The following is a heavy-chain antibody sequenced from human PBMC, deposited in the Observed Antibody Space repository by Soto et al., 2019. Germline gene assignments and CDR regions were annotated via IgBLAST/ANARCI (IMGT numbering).Heavy chain of an antibody. J-gene: IGHJ5*02. V-gene: IGHV3-30*18. CDR3: AKEGGAYCGGDCSVEP. Sequence: GGTLRLSCFDSGFTFSSYGIHWVRQAPGKGLEWVAAISYIGSKEHYADSVKGRFAISRDNSKNTVYLQMSSLRPDDTALYYCAKEGGAYCGGDCSVEPWGQGSLVTVSS. D-gene: IGHD2-21*02. CDR2: ISYIGSKE. CDR1: GFTFSSYG.